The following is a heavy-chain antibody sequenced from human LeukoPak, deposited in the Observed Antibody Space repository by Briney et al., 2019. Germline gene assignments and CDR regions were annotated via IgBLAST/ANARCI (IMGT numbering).Heavy chain of an antibody. CDR1: GASISSYY. D-gene: IGHD3-22*01. J-gene: IGHJ6*03. CDR3: ARDYFDSSGYYGRGGYYYMDV. V-gene: IGHV4-4*07. Sequence: SETLSLTCTVSGASISSYYWSWIRQPAGKGLEWIGRIYTSGSTNYNPSVKSRVTISVDQSKNQFSLKLSSVPAADTAVYYCARDYFDSSGYYGRGGYYYMDVWGKGTTVTVSS. CDR2: IYTSGST.